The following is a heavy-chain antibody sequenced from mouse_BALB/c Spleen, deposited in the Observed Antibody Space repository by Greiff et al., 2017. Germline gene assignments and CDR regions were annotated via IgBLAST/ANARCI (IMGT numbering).Heavy chain of an antibody. CDR2: ISNLAYSI. CDR3: ARAYYRYDGAWFAY. D-gene: IGHD2-14*01. V-gene: IGHV5-15*02. J-gene: IGHJ3*01. CDR1: GFTFSDYG. Sequence: EVKLVESGGGLVQPGGSRTLSCAASGFTFSDYGMAWVRQPPGKGPEWVAFISNLAYSIYYADTVTGRFTISRENAKNTLYLEMSSLRSEDTAMYYCARAYYRYDGAWFAYWGQGTLVTVSA.